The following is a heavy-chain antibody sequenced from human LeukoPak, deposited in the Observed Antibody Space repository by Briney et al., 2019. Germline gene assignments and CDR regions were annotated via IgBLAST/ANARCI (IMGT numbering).Heavy chain of an antibody. J-gene: IGHJ4*02. CDR1: GGSLSSSSYY. CDR3: ARQRVVGFYDPFDY. V-gene: IGHV4-39*01. CDR2: IYYSGST. D-gene: IGHD2/OR15-2a*01. Sequence: SETLSLTCTVAGGSLSSSSYYWGWLRQPPGKGLEWIGRIYYSGSTYYNPSLKSRVTISVDTSKNKFSLKLSSVTAADTAVYYCARQRVVGFYDPFDYWGQGTLVTVSS.